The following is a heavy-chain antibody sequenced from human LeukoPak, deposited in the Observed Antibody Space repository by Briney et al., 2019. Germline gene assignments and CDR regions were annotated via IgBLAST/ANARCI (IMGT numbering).Heavy chain of an antibody. J-gene: IGHJ3*02. D-gene: IGHD3-22*01. Sequence: SETLSLTCAVYGGSFSGYYWSWIRQPPGKGREGIGEINHSGSTNYNPSLKRRVTISVDTSKNQFSLKLSSVTAADTAVYYCARGRPKYYDSSGYRGAFDIWGQGTMVTVSS. CDR2: INHSGST. CDR3: ARGRPKYYDSSGYRGAFDI. V-gene: IGHV4-34*01. CDR1: GGSFSGYY.